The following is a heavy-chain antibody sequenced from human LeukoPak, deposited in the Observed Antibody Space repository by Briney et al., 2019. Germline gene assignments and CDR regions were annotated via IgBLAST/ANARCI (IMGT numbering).Heavy chain of an antibody. D-gene: IGHD3-22*01. CDR1: GGSISSDY. CDR2: ILTSGST. V-gene: IGHV4-4*07. J-gene: IGHJ4*02. CDR3: AREFDDGSGYNYDY. Sequence: NPAETLSLTCTVSGGSISSDYWSWIRQPAGKGLEWIGRILTSGSTTYITSLKSRVTMSVDTSNNQFSLKLSSVTAADTAVYYCAREFDDGSGYNYDYWGQGTLVTVSS.